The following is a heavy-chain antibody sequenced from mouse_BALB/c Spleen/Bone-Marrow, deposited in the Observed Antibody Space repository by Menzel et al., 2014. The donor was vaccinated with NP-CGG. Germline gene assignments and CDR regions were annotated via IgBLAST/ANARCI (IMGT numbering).Heavy chain of an antibody. CDR2: ISYSGST. CDR3: ARSGTTAYYFDY. Sequence: EVQLQQSGPGLVKPSQSLSLTCTVTGYSITSDYAWNWIRQFPGNKLEWMGYISYSGSTSYNPSLKSRISITRDTSKNQFFLQLNSVTTEDTATYYCARSGTTAYYFDYWGQGTTLTVSS. CDR1: GYSITSDYA. D-gene: IGHD1-3*01. V-gene: IGHV3-2*02. J-gene: IGHJ2*01.